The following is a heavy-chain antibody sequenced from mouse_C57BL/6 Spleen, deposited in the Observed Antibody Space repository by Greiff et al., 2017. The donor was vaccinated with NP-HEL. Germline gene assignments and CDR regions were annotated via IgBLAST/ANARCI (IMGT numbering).Heavy chain of an antibody. CDR3: AGYYYGSSYYAMDY. CDR1: GYTFTDYY. CDR2: INPNNGGT. J-gene: IGHJ4*01. D-gene: IGHD1-1*01. V-gene: IGHV1-26*01. Sequence: EVQLQQSGPELVKPGASVKISCKASGYTFTDYYMNWVKQSHGKSLEWIGDINPNNGGTSYNQKFKGKATLTVDKSSSTAYMELRSLTSEDSAVYYCAGYYYGSSYYAMDYWGQGTSVTVSS.